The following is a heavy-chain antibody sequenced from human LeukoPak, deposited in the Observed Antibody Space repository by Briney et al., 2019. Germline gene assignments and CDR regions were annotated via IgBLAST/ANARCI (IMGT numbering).Heavy chain of an antibody. CDR1: GFTFSNAW. V-gene: IGHV3-15*01. Sequence: GGSLRLSCAASGFTFSNAWMSWVRQAPGKGLEWVGHIKSKTDGGTTDYAAPVKGRFTISRDDSKNTLYLQMNSLKTEDTAVYYCTTVYSSGVSDYWGQGTLVTVSS. CDR2: IKSKTDGGTT. D-gene: IGHD3-22*01. CDR3: TTVYSSGVSDY. J-gene: IGHJ4*02.